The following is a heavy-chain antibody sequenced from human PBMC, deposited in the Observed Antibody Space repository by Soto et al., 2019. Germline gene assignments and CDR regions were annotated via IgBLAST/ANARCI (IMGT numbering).Heavy chain of an antibody. D-gene: IGHD4-4*01. CDR1: GGSISSDDYY. CDR2: IYYSGRT. V-gene: IGHV4-30-4*01. J-gene: IGHJ4*02. CDR3: ARELSNSPAYFDS. Sequence: SETLSLTCTVSGGSISSDDYYWSWIRQPPGKGLEWIGYIYYSGRTHYSPSLESRLTISLDTSKNQFSLRLNSLSAADTAVYYCARELSNSPAYFDSWGQGTLVTVSS.